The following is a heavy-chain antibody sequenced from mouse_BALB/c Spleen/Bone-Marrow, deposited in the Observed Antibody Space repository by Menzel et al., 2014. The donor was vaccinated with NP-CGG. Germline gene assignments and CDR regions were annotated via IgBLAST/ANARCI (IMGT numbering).Heavy chain of an antibody. V-gene: IGHV2-9*02. CDR2: IWAGGST. CDR3: ARERGIYYGYLAWFAY. J-gene: IGHJ3*01. CDR1: GFSLXSYG. D-gene: IGHD2-2*01. Sequence: VKLVESGPGLVSPSQSLSITCTVSGFSLXSYGVHWVRQPPGKGLEWLGVIWAGGSTNYNSALMSRLSISKDNSKSQVFLKMNSLQTDDTAMYYCARERGIYYGYLAWFAYWGQGTLVTVSA.